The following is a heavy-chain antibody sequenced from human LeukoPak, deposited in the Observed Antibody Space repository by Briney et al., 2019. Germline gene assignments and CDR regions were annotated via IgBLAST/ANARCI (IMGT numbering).Heavy chain of an antibody. D-gene: IGHD6-13*01. J-gene: IGHJ4*02. V-gene: IGHV3-30*18. Sequence: GGSLRLSCAASGFTFSSYGMHRVRQAPGKGLEWVAVISYDGSNKYYADSVKGRFTISRDNSKNTLYLQMNSPRAEDTAVYYCAKDRTVVYSSSWYYYDYWGQGTLVTVSS. CDR2: ISYDGSNK. CDR3: AKDRTVVYSSSWYYYDY. CDR1: GFTFSSYG.